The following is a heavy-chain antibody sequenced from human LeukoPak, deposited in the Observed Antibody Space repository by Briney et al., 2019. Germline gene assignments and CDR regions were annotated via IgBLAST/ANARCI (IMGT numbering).Heavy chain of an antibody. J-gene: IGHJ4*02. CDR3: ARGDSSSWYYFDY. CDR2: INPNSGGT. Sequence: ASVKVSCKASGYTFTGYYMHWVRQAPGQGLEWMGWINPNSGGTNYAQKFQSRVTMTRDTSISTAYMELSRLRSDDTAVYYCARGDSSSWYYFDYWGQGTLVTVSS. CDR1: GYTFTGYY. V-gene: IGHV1-2*02. D-gene: IGHD6-13*01.